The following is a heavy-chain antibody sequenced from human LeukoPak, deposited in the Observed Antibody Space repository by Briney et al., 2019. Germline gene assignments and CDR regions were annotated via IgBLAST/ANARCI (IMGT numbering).Heavy chain of an antibody. J-gene: IGHJ4*02. Sequence: ASVTVSCTASGYIFSRYGVTWVRQAPGQGLEWMGWISAHNGNINYAQKLQGRVTMTKDTSTNTAYMELRSLTSDDTAVYYCARDGYFDCWGQGTLVTVSS. CDR1: GYIFSRYG. CDR2: ISAHNGNI. CDR3: ARDGYFDC. V-gene: IGHV1-18*01.